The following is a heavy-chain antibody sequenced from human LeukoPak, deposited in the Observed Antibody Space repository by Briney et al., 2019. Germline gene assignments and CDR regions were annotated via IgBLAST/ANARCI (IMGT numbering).Heavy chain of an antibody. CDR3: TTVSTLVAHGG. Sequence: SGGSLRLSCTASGFTFGDYAMSWVRQAPGKGLEWVGFIRSKAYGGTTEYAASVKGRFTISRDDSINTLYLQMNSLKTEDTAVYYCTTVSTLVAHGGWGQGTLVTVSS. CDR1: GFTFGDYA. D-gene: IGHD2-8*02. V-gene: IGHV3-49*04. J-gene: IGHJ4*02. CDR2: IRSKAYGGTT.